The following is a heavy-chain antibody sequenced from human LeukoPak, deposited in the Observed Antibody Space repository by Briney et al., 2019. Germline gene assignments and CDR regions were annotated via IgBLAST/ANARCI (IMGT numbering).Heavy chain of an antibody. V-gene: IGHV4-59*01. CDR2: IYYSGST. Sequence: SETLSLTCTVSGGSISSYYWSWIRQPPGKGLEWIGYIYYSGSTNYNPSLKSRVTISVDTSKNQFSLKLSSVTAADTAVHYCARGSYYDSSGYYSYWFDPWGQGTLVTVSS. CDR1: GGSISSYY. J-gene: IGHJ5*02. D-gene: IGHD3-22*01. CDR3: ARGSYYDSSGYYSYWFDP.